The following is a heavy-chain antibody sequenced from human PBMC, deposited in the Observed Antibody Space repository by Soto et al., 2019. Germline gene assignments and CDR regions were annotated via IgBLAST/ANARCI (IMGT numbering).Heavy chain of an antibody. CDR1: GVSFRGYD. CDR3: ARDRPHYHITMIEGGMDV. J-gene: IGHJ6*02. Sequence: PSEPLRLTCAVYGVSFRGYDWVWISKPQGKGLEWIGEINHSGSTNYNPSLKSRVTISVDTSKNQFSLKLSSVTAADTAVYYCARDRPHYHITMIEGGMDVWGHGPPVTVS. D-gene: IGHD3-22*01. V-gene: IGHV4-34*01. CDR2: INHSGST.